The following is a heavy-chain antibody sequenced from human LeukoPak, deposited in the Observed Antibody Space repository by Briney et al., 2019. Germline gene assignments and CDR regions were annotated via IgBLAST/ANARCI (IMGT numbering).Heavy chain of an antibody. CDR3: ARGAKWAYYFDY. J-gene: IGHJ4*02. D-gene: IGHD1-26*01. CDR2: INSDGSST. CDR1: GFTFSSYW. Sequence: PGGSLRLSCAASGFTFSSYWMHWVRQAPGKGLVWVSRINSDGSSTSYADSVKGRFTISRDNAKNTLYLQMNSLRAEDTAVYYCARGAKWAYYFDYWGQGTLVTVSS. V-gene: IGHV3-74*01.